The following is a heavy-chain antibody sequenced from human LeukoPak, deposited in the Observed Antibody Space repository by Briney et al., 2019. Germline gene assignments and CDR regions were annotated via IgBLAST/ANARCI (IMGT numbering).Heavy chain of an antibody. Sequence: GGSLRLSCAASGXTFSSYWMSWVRQAPGKGLEWVANIKXDGSEKYYVDSVKGRFTISRDNAKNSLYLQMNSLRAEDTAVYYCARDQRYCSSSSCPWEPFDYWGQGTLVTVSS. J-gene: IGHJ4*02. V-gene: IGHV3-7*05. CDR2: IKXDGSEK. CDR1: GXTFSSYW. CDR3: ARDQRYCSSSSCPWEPFDY. D-gene: IGHD2-2*01.